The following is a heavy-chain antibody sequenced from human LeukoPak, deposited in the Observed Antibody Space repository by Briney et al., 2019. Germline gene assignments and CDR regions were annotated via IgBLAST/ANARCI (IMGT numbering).Heavy chain of an antibody. CDR2: IRYDGSNK. CDR1: GFTFSSYG. CDR3: ANQDSTEYSYYFDF. Sequence: PGGSLRLSCVASGFTFSSYGMHWVRQAPGKVLEWVSFIRYDGSNKYYADSVKGRLTISRDNSKNTLYLQMNSLRAEDTAVYYCANQDSTEYSYYFDFWGQGTLVTVSS. J-gene: IGHJ4*02. V-gene: IGHV3-30*02. D-gene: IGHD2/OR15-2a*01.